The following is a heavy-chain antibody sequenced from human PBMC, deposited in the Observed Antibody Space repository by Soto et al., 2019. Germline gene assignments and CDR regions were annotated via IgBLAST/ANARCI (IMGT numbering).Heavy chain of an antibody. J-gene: IGHJ5*02. D-gene: IGHD3-10*01. CDR1: GGTFSSYA. CDR3: ANWATMVRGVISYWFDP. CDR2: THPIFGTA. Sequence: GASVKVSCKASGGTFSSYAISWVRQAPGQGPAWMGGTHPIFGTANYAQKFQGRVTITADESTSTAYMELSSLRSEDTAVYYCANWATMVRGVISYWFDPWGQGTLVTVSS. V-gene: IGHV1-69*13.